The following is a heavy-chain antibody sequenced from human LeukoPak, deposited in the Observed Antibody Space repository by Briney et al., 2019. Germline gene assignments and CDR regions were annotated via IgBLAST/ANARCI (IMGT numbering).Heavy chain of an antibody. CDR3: ARKDCSGGSCYDWYFDL. D-gene: IGHD2-15*01. V-gene: IGHV4-30-4*01. J-gene: IGHJ2*01. CDR2: IYYSGST. CDR1: GGSISSGDYY. Sequence: SETLSLTCTVSGGSISSGDYYWSWIRQPPGKGLEWIGYIYYSGSTYYNPSLKSRVTISVDTSKNQFSLKLSSVTAADTAVYYCARKDCSGGSCYDWYFDLWGRGTLVTVSS.